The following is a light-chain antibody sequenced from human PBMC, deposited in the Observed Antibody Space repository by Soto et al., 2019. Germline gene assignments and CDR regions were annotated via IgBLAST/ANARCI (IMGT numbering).Light chain of an antibody. J-gene: IGKJ1*01. V-gene: IGKV3-20*01. CDR1: QSVSSSY. CDR2: DAS. CDR3: QPYGRSPPSWT. Sequence: EIVLTQSPGTLSLSPGERATLSCRASQSVSSSYLAWYQQKPGQPPRLLIYDASRRATGIPDRFSGSGSGTDFTLTISSLEPEDFAVYYCQPYGRSPPSWTFGQGTKVEIK.